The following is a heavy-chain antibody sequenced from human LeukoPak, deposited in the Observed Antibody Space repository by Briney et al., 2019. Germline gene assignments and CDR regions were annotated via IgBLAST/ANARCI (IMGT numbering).Heavy chain of an antibody. CDR1: GASISSGTW. J-gene: IGHJ3*01. V-gene: IGHV4-4*02. D-gene: IGHD3-10*01. Sequence: ASETLSLTCTVSGASISSGTWWNWVRQPPGKGLEWIGEIYHDETANYSPSLKSRVTISVDKSNNHFSLKLSAVTAADTAVYYCARADTSGSSSSDAFGVWGQGTMVTVSS. CDR3: ARADTSGSSSSDAFGV. CDR2: IYHDETA.